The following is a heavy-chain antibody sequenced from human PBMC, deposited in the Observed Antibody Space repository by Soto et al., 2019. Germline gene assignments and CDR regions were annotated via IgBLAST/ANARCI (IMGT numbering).Heavy chain of an antibody. Sequence: QVQLVQSGAEVKKPGSSVKVSCKASGGTFSSYAISWVRQAPGQGLEWMGGIIPIFGTANYAQKFQGRVTITADKSTSTAYMALSSLRSEDTAVYYCARGRTYYYDSSGYYNWFDPWGQGTLVTVSS. D-gene: IGHD3-22*01. V-gene: IGHV1-69*06. J-gene: IGHJ5*02. CDR1: GGTFSSYA. CDR2: IIPIFGTA. CDR3: ARGRTYYYDSSGYYNWFDP.